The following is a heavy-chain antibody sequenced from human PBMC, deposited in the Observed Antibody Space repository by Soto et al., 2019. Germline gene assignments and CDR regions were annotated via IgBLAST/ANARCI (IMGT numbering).Heavy chain of an antibody. J-gene: IGHJ4*02. D-gene: IGHD4-17*01. CDR3: ARFDYGDLNGRDY. V-gene: IGHV4-59*01. CDR1: GGSISSYY. Sequence: SETLSLTCTVSGGSISSYYWSWIRQPPGKGLEWIGYIYYSGSTNYNPSLKSRVTISVDTSKNQFSLKLSSVTAADTAVYYCARFDYGDLNGRDYWGQGTLVTVSS. CDR2: IYYSGST.